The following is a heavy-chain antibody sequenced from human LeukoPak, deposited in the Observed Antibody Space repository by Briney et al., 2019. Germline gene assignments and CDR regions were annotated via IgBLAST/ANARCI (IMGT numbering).Heavy chain of an antibody. D-gene: IGHD2-8*01. CDR2: IYYSGST. CDR1: GGSISSYY. J-gene: IGHJ3*02. V-gene: IGHV4-59*08. Sequence: SETLSLTRTVSGGSISSYYWSWIRQPPGKGLEWIGYIYYSGSTNYNPSLKSRVTISVDTSKNQFSLKLSSVTAADTAVYYCARQGVGAFDIWGQGTMVTVSS. CDR3: ARQGVGAFDI.